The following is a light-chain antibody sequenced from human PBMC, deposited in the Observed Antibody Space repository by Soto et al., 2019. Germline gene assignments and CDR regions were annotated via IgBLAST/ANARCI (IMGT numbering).Light chain of an antibody. J-gene: IGKJ1*01. CDR1: QSVSSN. CDR2: RAS. Sequence: ILMSLSPSTLSLSQGGRATLSCRASQSVSSNLALYQQKPGQAPRLLIQRASTRATGIPARFSGSGSGTEFTLTISSLQSEDFAVYFCQQYNNWPGTFGQGTKVDI. CDR3: QQYNNWPGT. V-gene: IGKV3-15*01.